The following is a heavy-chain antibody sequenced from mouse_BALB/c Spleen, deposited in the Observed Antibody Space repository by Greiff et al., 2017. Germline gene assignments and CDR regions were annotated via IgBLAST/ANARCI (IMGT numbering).Heavy chain of an antibody. CDR1: GYTFTSYW. V-gene: IGHV1-7*01. Sequence: QVQLQQSGAELAKPGASVKLSCKASGYTFTSYWMHWVKQRPGQGLEWIGYINPSTGYTEYNQKFKDKATLTADKSSSTAYMQLSSLTSEDSAVYYCGSLRDSYAMDYWGQGTSVTVSS. D-gene: IGHD1-1*01. J-gene: IGHJ4*01. CDR2: INPSTGYT. CDR3: GSLRDSYAMDY.